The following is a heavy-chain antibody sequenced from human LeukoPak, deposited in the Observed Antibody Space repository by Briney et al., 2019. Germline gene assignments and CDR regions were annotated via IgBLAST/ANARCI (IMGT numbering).Heavy chain of an antibody. V-gene: IGHV3-48*01. J-gene: IGHJ4*02. CDR1: GFTFSSYS. CDR3: ARDHNYAFDY. Sequence: SGGSLRLSCAASGFTFSSYSMNWVRQAPGKGLEWVSYISSISGTINYADSVKGRFTISGDNARNSLFLQMNSLRAEDTAVYYCARDHNYAFDYWGQGTLVTVSP. CDR2: ISSISGTI. D-gene: IGHD5-18*01.